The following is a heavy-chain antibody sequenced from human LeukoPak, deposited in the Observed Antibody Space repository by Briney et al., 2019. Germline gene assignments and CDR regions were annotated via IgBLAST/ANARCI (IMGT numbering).Heavy chain of an antibody. CDR1: GYSFTSYW. D-gene: IGHD2-21*02. CDR3: ARRGSPGGDSLGWFDP. V-gene: IGHV5-51*01. CDR2: IYPGDSDT. Sequence: GESLKISCKGSGYSFTSYWIGWVRQMPEKGLEWMGIIYPGDSDTGYSPSFQGQVTISADKSISTAYLQWSSLKASDTAIYYCARRGSPGGDSLGWFDPWGQGTLVTVSS. J-gene: IGHJ5*02.